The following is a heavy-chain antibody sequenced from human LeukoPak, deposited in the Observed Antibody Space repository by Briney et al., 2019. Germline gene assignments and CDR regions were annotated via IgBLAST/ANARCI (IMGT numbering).Heavy chain of an antibody. CDR3: ARDGGQWLPLWAYDY. CDR1: GFTFTSYY. Sequence: ASLRLSCAASGFTFTSYYMRWVRQAPGQGLEWMGIINPSGGSTSYAQKFQGRVTMTRDTSTSTAYMELRSLRSEDPAVYYCARDGGQWLPLWAYDYWGQGTLVTVSS. J-gene: IGHJ4*02. V-gene: IGHV1-46*01. CDR2: INPSGGST. D-gene: IGHD6-19*01.